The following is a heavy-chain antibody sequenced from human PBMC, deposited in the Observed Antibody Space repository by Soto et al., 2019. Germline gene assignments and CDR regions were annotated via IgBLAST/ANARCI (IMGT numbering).Heavy chain of an antibody. CDR2: IVPITGMT. CDR1: GGTFSSYT. Sequence: QVQLVQSGAEVKKPGSSVRVSCTPSGGTFSSYTISWVRLAPGQGLEWMGRIVPITGMTRYAQKFQGRLTITAVTSTTTAYLELSSLTSEDSAVYFCSRGVASLVDSWGQGTQVTVSS. V-gene: IGHV1-69*02. D-gene: IGHD2-15*01. CDR3: SRGVASLVDS. J-gene: IGHJ4*02.